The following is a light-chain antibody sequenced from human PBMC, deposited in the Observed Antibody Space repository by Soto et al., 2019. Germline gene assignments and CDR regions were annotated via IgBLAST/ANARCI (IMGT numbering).Light chain of an antibody. CDR3: QQRNARPVT. Sequence: DIVLTQSPATLSLSPGERASLSCRASQRVTSLLGWYQQKPGQAPRLLIYDASYRATGIPARFSGNGSGTDFTLTISSLEPEDSAVYYCQQRNARPVTFGGGTKLEIK. J-gene: IGKJ4*01. V-gene: IGKV3-11*01. CDR2: DAS. CDR1: QRVTSL.